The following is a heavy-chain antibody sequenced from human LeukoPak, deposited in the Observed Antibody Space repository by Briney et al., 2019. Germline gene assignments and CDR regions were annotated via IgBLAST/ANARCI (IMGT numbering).Heavy chain of an antibody. CDR3: ARGRYWGVTTWNWFDP. Sequence: PSETLSLTCAVYGGSFSSYYWSWIRQPPGKGLEWIGEINHSGSTNYNPSLKSRVTISVDTPKNQFSLKLSSVTAADTAVYYCARGRYWGVTTWNWFDPWGQGTLVTVSS. CDR2: INHSGST. CDR1: GGSFSSYY. J-gene: IGHJ5*02. V-gene: IGHV4-34*01. D-gene: IGHD4-17*01.